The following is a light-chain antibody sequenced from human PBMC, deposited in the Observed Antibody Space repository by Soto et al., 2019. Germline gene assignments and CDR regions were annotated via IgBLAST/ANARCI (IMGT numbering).Light chain of an antibody. CDR2: DAS. CDR1: QDITNS. Sequence: DIHMTQSPSSLSASVGDRVTITCQASQDITNSLNWYQQKPGKAPKVLIYDASILETGVPSRFSGSGSGTDFTFTISSLQPEDVATYYCQQYDNLPLSFGPGTTVDIE. J-gene: IGKJ3*01. V-gene: IGKV1-33*01. CDR3: QQYDNLPLS.